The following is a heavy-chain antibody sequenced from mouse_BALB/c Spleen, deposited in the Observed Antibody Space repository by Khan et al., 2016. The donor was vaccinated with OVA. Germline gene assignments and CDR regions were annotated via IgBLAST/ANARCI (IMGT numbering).Heavy chain of an antibody. Sequence: QVQLKESGPGLVQPSQNLSITCTVSGFSLINYGVHWVRQSPGKALEWLGVIWSGGSTDYNAAFISRLSITKDNSKSQIFFKMNSLQADDTAIYYCARNGGFHYHGYGGMDYWGQGTSVTVSS. CDR3: ARNGGFHYHGYGGMDY. CDR1: GFSLINYG. CDR2: IWSGGST. V-gene: IGHV2-2*01. D-gene: IGHD1-2*01. J-gene: IGHJ4*01.